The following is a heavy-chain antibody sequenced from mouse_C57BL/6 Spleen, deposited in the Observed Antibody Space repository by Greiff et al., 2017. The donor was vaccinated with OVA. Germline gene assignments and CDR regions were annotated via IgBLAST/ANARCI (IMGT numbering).Heavy chain of an antibody. Sequence: EVQLQQSGTVLARPGASVKMSCKTSGYTFTSYWMHWVKQRPGQGLEWIGAIYPGNSDTSYNQKFKGKATLTAVTSASTAYMELSSLTNEDSAVYYGTRLGDGYYRERYFDVWGTGTTVTVSS. D-gene: IGHD2-3*01. J-gene: IGHJ1*03. CDR2: IYPGNSDT. V-gene: IGHV1-5*01. CDR1: GYTFTSYW. CDR3: TRLGDGYYRERYFDV.